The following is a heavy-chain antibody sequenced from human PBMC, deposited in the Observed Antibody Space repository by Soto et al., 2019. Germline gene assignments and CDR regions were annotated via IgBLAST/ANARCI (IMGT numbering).Heavy chain of an antibody. D-gene: IGHD6-25*01. Sequence: GESLKVSCKGSGYRFSSYWIRWGREMPGKGLEWMGRIDASDSYTNYSPSFQGHVTISADKSISTAYLQWSILKASDTAMYYCEILASTLGYTWGQQTVVTVSS. J-gene: IGHJ5*01. CDR2: IDASDSYT. V-gene: IGHV5-10-1*01. CDR1: GYRFSSYW. CDR3: EILASTLGYT.